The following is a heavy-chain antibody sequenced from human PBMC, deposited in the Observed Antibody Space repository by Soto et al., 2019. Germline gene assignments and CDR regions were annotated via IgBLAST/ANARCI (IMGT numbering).Heavy chain of an antibody. V-gene: IGHV1-18*01. CDR1: GYTFINHG. Sequence: QVQLEQSGGDVKKPGSSLKVSCKASGYTFINHGIAWVRQAPGQGLEWMGWITAYNGNTNYAQKFRGRVTMTTDPSTTTAYMELRRLTSDDTAVYYCARETNYYLDYWGQGSLVTVSS. CDR3: ARETNYYLDY. CDR2: ITAYNGNT. J-gene: IGHJ4*02.